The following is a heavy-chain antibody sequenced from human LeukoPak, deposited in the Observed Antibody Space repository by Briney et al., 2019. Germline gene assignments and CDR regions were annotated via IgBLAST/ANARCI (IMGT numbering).Heavy chain of an antibody. D-gene: IGHD5-12*01. CDR1: GFTFSSYS. CDR2: ISSSSSYI. J-gene: IGHJ5*02. V-gene: IGHV3-21*01. Sequence: GGSLRLSCAASGFTFSSYSMNWVRQAPGKGLEWVSSISSSSSYIYYADSVKGRFTISRDNAKNSLYLQMNSLRAEDTAVYYCATGGKWLPHIRNWFDPWGQGTLVTVSS. CDR3: ATGGKWLPHIRNWFDP.